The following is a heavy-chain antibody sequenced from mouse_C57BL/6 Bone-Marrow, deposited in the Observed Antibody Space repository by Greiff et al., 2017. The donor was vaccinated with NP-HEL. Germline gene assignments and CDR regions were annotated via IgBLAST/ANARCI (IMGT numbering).Heavy chain of an antibody. CDR2: IDPSDSYT. CDR3: AREGYYGNFDY. J-gene: IGHJ2*01. Sequence: QVQLQQPGAELVKPGASVKLSCKASGYTFTSYWMQWVKQRPGQGLEWIGEIDPSDSYTNYNQKFKGKATLTVDTSSSTAYMQLSSLTSEDSAVYYCAREGYYGNFDYWGQGTTLTVSS. D-gene: IGHD1-1*01. V-gene: IGHV1-50*01. CDR1: GYTFTSYW.